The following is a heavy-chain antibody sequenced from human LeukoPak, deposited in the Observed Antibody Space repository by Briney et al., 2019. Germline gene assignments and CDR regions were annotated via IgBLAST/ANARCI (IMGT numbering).Heavy chain of an antibody. CDR2: LFNSGST. CDR3: ARHQASSGSPRFDY. Sequence: SETLSLTCTVSGGSMSSYYWSWIRQPPGKGLEWIGYLFNSGSTNYNPSLKSRVTISVDTSKNQFSLKLNSVTAADTAVYYCARHQASSGSPRFDYWGQGTLVTVSS. J-gene: IGHJ4*02. D-gene: IGHD3-10*01. CDR1: GGSMSSYY. V-gene: IGHV4-59*08.